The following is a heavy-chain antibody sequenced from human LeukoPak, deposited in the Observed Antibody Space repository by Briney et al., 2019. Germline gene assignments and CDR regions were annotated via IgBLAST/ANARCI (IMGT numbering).Heavy chain of an antibody. J-gene: IGHJ4*02. CDR3: ARDSTGYSNPFDY. CDR1: GGSVSSGSYY. CDR2: IYYSGST. D-gene: IGHD3-9*01. Sequence: SETLSLTCTVSGGSVSSGSYYWSWIRQPPGKGLEWIGSIYYSGSTYYNPSLKSRVTISVDTSKNQFSLKLSSVTAADTAVYYCARDSTGYSNPFDYWGQGTLVTVSS. V-gene: IGHV4-39*02.